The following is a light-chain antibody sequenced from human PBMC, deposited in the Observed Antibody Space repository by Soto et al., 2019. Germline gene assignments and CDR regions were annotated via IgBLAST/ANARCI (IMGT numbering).Light chain of an antibody. CDR1: QCISTY. Sequence: DIQMTQSPCSLSASVGDRVTITCRASQCISTYLNWYQQKAGKAPKVMIHAASSLQSGVPSRFSGSGSGTDFTLTISSLQPEDFGTYYCQQSYSAPFTFAPGTKVDIK. V-gene: IGKV1-39*01. CDR3: QQSYSAPFT. CDR2: AAS. J-gene: IGKJ3*01.